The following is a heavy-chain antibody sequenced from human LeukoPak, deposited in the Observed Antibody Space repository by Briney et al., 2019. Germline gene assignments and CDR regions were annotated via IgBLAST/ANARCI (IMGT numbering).Heavy chain of an antibody. CDR1: GFTFSSYA. Sequence: GGSLRLSCAASGFTFSSYAMHWVRQAPGKGLEWVAVISYDGSNKYYADSVKGRFSISRDNSKNTLYLQMNSLRAEDTAVYYCAKDFVNYGTYYFDYWGQGTLVTVSS. J-gene: IGHJ4*02. CDR2: ISYDGSNK. CDR3: AKDFVNYGTYYFDY. V-gene: IGHV3-30-3*01. D-gene: IGHD3-10*01.